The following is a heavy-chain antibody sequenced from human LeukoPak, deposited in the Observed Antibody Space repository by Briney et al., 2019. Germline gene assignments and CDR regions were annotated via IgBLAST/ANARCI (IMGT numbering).Heavy chain of an antibody. CDR2: IKQDGSEK. J-gene: IGHJ3*02. D-gene: IGHD6-19*01. V-gene: IGHV3-7*01. Sequence: GGSLRLSCAASGFTFSSYGLSWVRQAPGKGLEWVANIKQDGSEKYYVDSVKGRYTISRDNAKNSLYLQMNSLRAEDTAVYYCARVSPGYSSGWWGNAFDIWGQGTMVTVSS. CDR3: ARVSPGYSSGWWGNAFDI. CDR1: GFTFSSYG.